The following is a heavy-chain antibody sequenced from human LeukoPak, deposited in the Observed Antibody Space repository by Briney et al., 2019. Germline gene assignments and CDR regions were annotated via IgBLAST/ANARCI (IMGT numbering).Heavy chain of an antibody. Sequence: PGGSLRLSCAASGFTFSSYEMSWVRQAPGRGLEWVSYISSSGSTIYYADSVKGRFTISRDNAKNSLYLQMNSLRAEDTAVYYCARDDGDSKPIDYWGQGTLVTVSS. CDR2: ISSSGSTI. CDR3: ARDDGDSKPIDY. V-gene: IGHV3-48*03. J-gene: IGHJ4*02. D-gene: IGHD4-17*01. CDR1: GFTFSSYE.